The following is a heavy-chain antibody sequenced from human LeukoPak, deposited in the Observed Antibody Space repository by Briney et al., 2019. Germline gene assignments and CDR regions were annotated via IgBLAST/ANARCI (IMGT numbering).Heavy chain of an antibody. J-gene: IGHJ5*02. CDR2: IYHTGSA. CDR3: ARDPRWLTPDCTSTSCYENYFDP. CDR1: GYSISSGYQ. V-gene: IGHV4-38-2*02. D-gene: IGHD2-2*01. Sequence: SEALSLTCAVSGYSISSGYQWAWIRQSPGKGLEWIGSIYHTGSAHYSPSLKSRVTISVETSKNQFSLKMYSVAAADTAVYYCARDPRWLTPDCTSTSCYENYFDPWGQGTLVTVSS.